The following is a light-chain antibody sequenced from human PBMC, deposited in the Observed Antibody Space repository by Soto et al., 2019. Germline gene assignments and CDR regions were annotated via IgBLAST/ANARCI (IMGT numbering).Light chain of an antibody. V-gene: IGLV1-44*01. CDR3: AAWDDSLNGVV. CDR2: SNS. Sequence: QSVLTQPPSASGTPGQRVTISCSGSSSNIGSNTVNWYQQLPGTAPKLLMYSNSQRPSGVPDRFSGSKSGTSASQAISGLQSEDEADYYCAAWDDSLNGVVFGGGTKLTVL. J-gene: IGLJ2*01. CDR1: SSNIGSNT.